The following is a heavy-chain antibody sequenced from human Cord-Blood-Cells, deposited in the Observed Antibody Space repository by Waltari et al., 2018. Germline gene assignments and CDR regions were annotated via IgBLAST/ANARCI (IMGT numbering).Heavy chain of an antibody. CDR3: AKFYYDYVYGRDV. D-gene: IGHD3-16*01. CDR2: INHIGST. V-gene: IGHV4-34*01. CDR1: GGSFSGYY. J-gene: IGHJ6*02. Sequence: QVQLQQWGAGLLKPSEPLSLTCAVYGGSFSGYYWSWISRTPGKGLEWIGEINHIGSTNSNPYLTSHVTRSVDTSKNHFSRRLCSVTAAVTAVYYCAKFYYDYVYGRDVWGQGTTFTVSS.